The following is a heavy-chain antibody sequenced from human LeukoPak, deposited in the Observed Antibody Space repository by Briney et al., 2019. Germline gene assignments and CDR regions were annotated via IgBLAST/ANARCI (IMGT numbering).Heavy chain of an antibody. J-gene: IGHJ4*02. Sequence: SETLSLTCTVSGGSISSYYWSWIRQPPGKGLEWIGYIYYSGSTNYNPSLKSRVTISVGTSKNQFSLKLSSVTAADTAVYYCAREGVGIVGATYFGYWGQGTLVTVSS. V-gene: IGHV4-59*01. CDR2: IYYSGST. CDR3: AREGVGIVGATYFGY. D-gene: IGHD1-26*01. CDR1: GGSISSYY.